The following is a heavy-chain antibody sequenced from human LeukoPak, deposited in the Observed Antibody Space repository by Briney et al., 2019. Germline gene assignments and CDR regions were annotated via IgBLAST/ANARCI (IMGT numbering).Heavy chain of an antibody. J-gene: IGHJ4*02. CDR3: ASIAAAGFDY. D-gene: IGHD6-13*01. Sequence: GRSLRLSCAASGFTFSNYGMHWVRQTPGKGLEWVAVIWYDGSNKYYADSVKGRFTISRDNSKNTLYLQMNSLRAEDTAVYYCASIAAAGFDYWGQGTLVTVSS. V-gene: IGHV3-33*01. CDR1: GFTFSNYG. CDR2: IWYDGSNK.